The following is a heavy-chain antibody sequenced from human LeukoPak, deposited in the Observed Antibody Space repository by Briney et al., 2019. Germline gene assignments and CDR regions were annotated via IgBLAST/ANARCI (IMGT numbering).Heavy chain of an antibody. Sequence: GGSLRLSCAASRFTFDDYGMHWVRQAPGKGLEWVAGISWNSGSIGYVDSVKGRFTISRDNAKNSLYLQMNSLRAEDTALYYCAKDIRGVGFVGFDYWGQGTLVTVSS. D-gene: IGHD3-10*01. J-gene: IGHJ4*02. CDR2: ISWNSGSI. CDR1: RFTFDDYG. CDR3: AKDIRGVGFVGFDY. V-gene: IGHV3-9*01.